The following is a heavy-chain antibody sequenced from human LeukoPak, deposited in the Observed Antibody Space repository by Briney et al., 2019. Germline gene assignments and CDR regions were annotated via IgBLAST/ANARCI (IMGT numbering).Heavy chain of an antibody. CDR2: VHYTGKT. CDR1: GDSISSSY. Sequence: SETLSLTCTVSGDSISSSYWSWIRQPPGKRLEWVGYVHYTGKTNYNPSLNNRATMSVDMSKNQFSLTLTSVTVADTAMYYCARGYYDRSGSSNPFDSWGQGTLVTVSA. CDR3: ARGYYDRSGSSNPFDS. D-gene: IGHD3-22*01. J-gene: IGHJ4*02. V-gene: IGHV4-59*01.